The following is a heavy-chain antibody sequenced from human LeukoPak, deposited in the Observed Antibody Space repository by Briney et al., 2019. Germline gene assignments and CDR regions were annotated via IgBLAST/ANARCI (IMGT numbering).Heavy chain of an antibody. D-gene: IGHD4-11*01. CDR2: IIPIFGTA. CDR1: GGTFSSYA. Sequence: ASVKVSCKASGGTFSSYAISWVRQAPGQGLEWMGGIIPIFGTANYAQKFQGRVTITADESTSTAYMELSSLRSEDTAVYYCAGDEATVRKYYYGMDVWGQGTTVTVSS. CDR3: AGDEATVRKYYYGMDV. V-gene: IGHV1-69*01. J-gene: IGHJ6*02.